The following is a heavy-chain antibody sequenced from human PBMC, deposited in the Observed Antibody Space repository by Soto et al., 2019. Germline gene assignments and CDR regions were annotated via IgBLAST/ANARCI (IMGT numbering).Heavy chain of an antibody. CDR1: GGTFSSYA. Sequence: QVQLVQSGAEVKKPGSSVKVSCKASGGTFSSYAISWVRQAPGQGLEWMGGIIPIFGTANYAQKFQGRVTITADESTSTAYMELSSPRSEDTAVYYCARGSYYDILTGYRNWFDPWGQGTLVTVSS. CDR3: ARGSYYDILTGYRNWFDP. CDR2: IIPIFGTA. V-gene: IGHV1-69*01. J-gene: IGHJ5*02. D-gene: IGHD3-9*01.